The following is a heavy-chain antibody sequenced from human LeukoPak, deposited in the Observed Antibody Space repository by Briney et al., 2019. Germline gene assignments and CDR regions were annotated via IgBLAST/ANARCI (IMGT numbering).Heavy chain of an antibody. CDR1: GFTFSSYA. D-gene: IGHD6-13*01. J-gene: IGHJ3*02. Sequence: GGSLRLSCAASGFTFSSYAMHWVRQAPGKGLEWVAVISYDGSNKYYADSVKGRFTISRDNSKNTLYLQMNSLRAEDTAVYYCASPGYSSSWVRRAFDIWGQGTMLTVSS. V-gene: IGHV3-30-3*01. CDR2: ISYDGSNK. CDR3: ASPGYSSSWVRRAFDI.